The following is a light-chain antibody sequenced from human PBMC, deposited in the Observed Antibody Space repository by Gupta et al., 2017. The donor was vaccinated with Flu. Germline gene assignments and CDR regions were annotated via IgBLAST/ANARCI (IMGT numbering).Light chain of an antibody. Sequence: DIVMTQPPLSLSFTSGQPASTSCRSSQSLLHSDGMTYFYWYEQKTGQPPQLLIYEVTKRSYGVPGRFSGSGGRKDFPLKSSLEDDEVVGYYYGKQSVPPWTFGQGTKVEIK. CDR2: EVT. V-gene: IGKV2D-29*01. CDR3: KQSVPPWT. J-gene: IGKJ1*01. CDR1: QSLLHSDGMTY.